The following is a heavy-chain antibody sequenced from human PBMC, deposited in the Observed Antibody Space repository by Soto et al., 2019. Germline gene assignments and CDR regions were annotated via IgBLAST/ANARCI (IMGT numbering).Heavy chain of an antibody. Sequence: PGGSLRLSCAASGFTFSSYGMHWVRQAPGKGLEWVAVISYDGSNKYYADSVKGRFTISRDNSKNTLYLQMNSLRAEDTAVYYCAKVRPPLYYYYGMDVWGQGTTVTVSS. CDR2: ISYDGSNK. V-gene: IGHV3-30*18. D-gene: IGHD3-10*01. J-gene: IGHJ6*02. CDR3: AKVRPPLYYYYGMDV. CDR1: GFTFSSYG.